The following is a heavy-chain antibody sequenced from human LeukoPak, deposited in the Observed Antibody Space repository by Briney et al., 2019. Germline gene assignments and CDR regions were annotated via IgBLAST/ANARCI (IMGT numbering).Heavy chain of an antibody. V-gene: IGHV4-59*11. CDR1: GGSISSHY. CDR2: IYYSGST. Sequence: SETLSLTCTVSGGSISSHYWSWIRQPPGKGLEWIGYIYYSGSTNYNPSLKSRVTISVDTSKNQFSLKLSSVTAADTAVYYCARGGSYWDIWGQGSLVTVSS. D-gene: IGHD3-10*01. CDR3: ARGGSYWDI. J-gene: IGHJ4*02.